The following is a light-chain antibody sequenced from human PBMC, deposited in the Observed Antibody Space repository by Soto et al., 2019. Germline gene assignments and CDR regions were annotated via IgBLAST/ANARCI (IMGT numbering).Light chain of an antibody. CDR3: QQYGSSPWT. CDR2: GAS. Sequence: EIVFTPSPGTPSLSSGERATLSLRASQSVSSSYLAWYQQKPGQAPRLLIYGASSRATGIPDRFSGSGSGTDFTLTISRLEPEDFAVYYCQQYGSSPWTFGQGTKVDIK. CDR1: QSVSSSY. V-gene: IGKV3-20*01. J-gene: IGKJ1*01.